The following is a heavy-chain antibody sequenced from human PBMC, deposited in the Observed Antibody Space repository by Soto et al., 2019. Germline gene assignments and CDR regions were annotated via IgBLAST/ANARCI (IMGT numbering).Heavy chain of an antibody. J-gene: IGHJ5*02. D-gene: IGHD3-3*01. CDR3: ARSPDETRFLEWLFGLGWFDP. CDR1: GGSMRSSSYY. V-gene: IGHV4-39*01. CDR2: IYDSGST. Sequence: QLQLQESGPGLVKPSETLSLTCTVSGGSMRSSSYYWGWIRQPPGKGLEWIGSIYDSGSTYYNPSLKSRVTISADTSKNQFSLKLSYVTAADTAVYYCARSPDETRFLEWLFGLGWFDPCGQGTLVTVSS.